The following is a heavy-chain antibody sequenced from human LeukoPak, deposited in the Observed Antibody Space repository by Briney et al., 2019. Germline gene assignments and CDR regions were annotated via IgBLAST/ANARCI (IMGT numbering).Heavy chain of an antibody. CDR3: AKALIVVVPAAIAAPSYGMDV. V-gene: IGHV3-23*01. CDR2: IYENGGTT. J-gene: IGHJ6*02. D-gene: IGHD2-2*02. CDR1: GFTFRSHA. Sequence: GGSLRLSCVGSGFTFRSHAMSWVRQAPEKGLEFVSGIYENGGTTYYADSVKGRFSISRDNSKNTLYLQMDSLRGEDTAVYYCAKALIVVVPAAIAAPSYGMDVWGQGTTVTVSS.